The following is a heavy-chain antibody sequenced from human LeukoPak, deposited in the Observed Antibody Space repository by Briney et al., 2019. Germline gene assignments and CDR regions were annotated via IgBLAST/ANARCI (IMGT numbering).Heavy chain of an antibody. CDR2: MNPDSGDT. J-gene: IGHJ4*02. Sequence: ASVKVSCKASGYTFVTYGINWVRQATGQGLEWMGWMNPDSGDTGYAQKFQGRVTVTRDTSISTAYMELSSLRSDDTAVYYCARGRYDSSGYYSCWGQGTLVTVSS. V-gene: IGHV1-8*03. CDR3: ARGRYDSSGYYSC. D-gene: IGHD3-22*01. CDR1: GYTFVTYG.